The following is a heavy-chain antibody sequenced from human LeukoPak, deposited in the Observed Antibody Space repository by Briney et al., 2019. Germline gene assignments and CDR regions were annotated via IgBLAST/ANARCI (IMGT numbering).Heavy chain of an antibody. CDR1: GFTFSSYG. D-gene: IGHD6-13*01. CDR3: ARAQQLAQRTADY. J-gene: IGHJ4*02. V-gene: IGHV3-30*19. Sequence: PGGSLRLSCAASGFTFSSYGMHWVRQAPGKGLEWVAVISYDGSNKYYADSVKGRFTISRDNSKNTLYLQMNSLRAEDTAVYYCARAQQLAQRTADYWGQGTLVTVSS. CDR2: ISYDGSNK.